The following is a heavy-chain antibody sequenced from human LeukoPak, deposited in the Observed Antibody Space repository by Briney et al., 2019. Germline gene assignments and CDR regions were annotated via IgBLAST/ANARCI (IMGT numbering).Heavy chain of an antibody. V-gene: IGHV1-69*05. J-gene: IGHJ4*02. Sequence: SVKVSCKASGYTFTSYDINWVRQAPGQGLEWMGRIIPLFGIVNDAQKFQDRVTITTDESTNTAYMELGSLRSDDTAVYYCASPEFWSRSLGVFDYWGQGTLITVSS. CDR1: GYTFTSYD. CDR2: IIPLFGIV. D-gene: IGHD3-3*01. CDR3: ASPEFWSRSLGVFDY.